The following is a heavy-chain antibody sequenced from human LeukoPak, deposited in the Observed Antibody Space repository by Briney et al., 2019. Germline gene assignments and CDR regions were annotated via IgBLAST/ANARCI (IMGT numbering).Heavy chain of an antibody. J-gene: IGHJ6*03. CDR2: MNPNSGNT. CDR1: GYTFTIYG. CDR3: ARLITGQYYYYYMDV. D-gene: IGHD1-14*01. V-gene: IGHV1-8*02. Sequence: ASVTVSCTASGYTFTIYGISWVREATGQGLEWMGWMNPNSGNTGYAQRCQCIANITRNTSRSTAYKELSRLRSEDAAVYYCARLITGQYYYYYMDVWGKGTTVTVSS.